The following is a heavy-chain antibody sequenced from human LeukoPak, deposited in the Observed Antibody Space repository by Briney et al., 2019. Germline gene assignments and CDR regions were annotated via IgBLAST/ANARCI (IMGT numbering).Heavy chain of an antibody. CDR3: VKESSFGVVLEDFEY. CDR2: ISFDGSNK. V-gene: IGHV3-30*18. CDR1: GFTFSSYG. Sequence: GRSLRLSCAAYGFTFSSYGMHGVRQAPGKGLEWVAVISFDGSNKYYADSVKGRFTISRDNSKNTLYLQMDSVRAEDTAVYYSVKESSFGVVLEDFEYRGQGTLVTVSS. D-gene: IGHD3-3*02. J-gene: IGHJ4*02.